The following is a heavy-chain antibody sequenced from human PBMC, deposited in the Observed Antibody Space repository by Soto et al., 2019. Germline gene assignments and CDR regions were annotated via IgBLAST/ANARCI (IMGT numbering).Heavy chain of an antibody. CDR2: ISSSGSKM. Sequence: GESLKISCAASGFTFRNFEMNWVRQVPGKGLEWIAYISSSGSKMYYADTVKGRFIVSRDNTHDSLFLEMNNLRDEDSGVYYCARDSIAAPNWFDPWGQGTLVTVSS. V-gene: IGHV3-48*03. J-gene: IGHJ5*02. CDR3: ARDSIAAPNWFDP. CDR1: GFTFRNFE. D-gene: IGHD2-15*01.